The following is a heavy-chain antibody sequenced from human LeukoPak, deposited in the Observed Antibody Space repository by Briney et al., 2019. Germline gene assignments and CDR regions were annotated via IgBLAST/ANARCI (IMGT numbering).Heavy chain of an antibody. CDR1: GGSFSGYY. J-gene: IGHJ4*02. Sequence: SSETLSLTCAVYGGSFSGYYWSWIRQPPGKGLEWIGEINHSGSTNYNPSLKSRVTISVDTSKNQFSLKLSSVTAADTAVYYCARDPSIGVWGFDYWGQGTLVTVSS. V-gene: IGHV4-34*01. D-gene: IGHD3-16*01. CDR2: INHSGST. CDR3: ARDPSIGVWGFDY.